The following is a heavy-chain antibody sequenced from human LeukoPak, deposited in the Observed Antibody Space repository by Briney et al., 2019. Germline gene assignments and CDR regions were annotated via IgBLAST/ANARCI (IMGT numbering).Heavy chain of an antibody. V-gene: IGHV3-48*03. Sequence: GGSLRLSCAASGFTFSSYEMNWVRQAPGKGLEWVSYISSSGSTIYYADSVKGRFTISRDNAKNSLYLQMNSLRAEDTAVYYCARVLGYYDSSGTLDYWGQGTLVTVSS. CDR2: ISSSGSTI. CDR3: ARVLGYYDSSGTLDY. J-gene: IGHJ4*02. D-gene: IGHD3-22*01. CDR1: GFTFSSYE.